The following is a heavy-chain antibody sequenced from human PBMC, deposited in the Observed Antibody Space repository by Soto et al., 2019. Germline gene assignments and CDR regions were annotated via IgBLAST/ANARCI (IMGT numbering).Heavy chain of an antibody. CDR2: IYYSGST. CDR1: GGSISSYY. D-gene: IGHD3-22*01. V-gene: IGHV4-59*08. CDR3: ARLGGYYQALDY. Sequence: SETLSLTCTVSGGSISSYYWSWIRQPPGKGLEWIGYIYYSGSTNYNPSLKSRVTISVDMSKNQFSLNLSSVTAADTAVYYCARLGGYYQALDYWGQGTLVTVS. J-gene: IGHJ4*02.